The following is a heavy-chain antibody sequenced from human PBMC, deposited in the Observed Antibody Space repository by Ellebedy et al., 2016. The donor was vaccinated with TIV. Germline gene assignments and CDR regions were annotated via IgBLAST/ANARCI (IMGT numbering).Heavy chain of an antibody. J-gene: IGHJ4*02. D-gene: IGHD4-23*01. Sequence: PGGSLRLSCPTPGFTFGDFGMVWFRQAPGKGLEWLGFIRSKVYGGTADYAASVNGRFTISRDDSKCIAYLQMNSLKTEDTALYYCARKKTTVVMFDYWGQGTLVTVSS. CDR1: GFTFGDFG. V-gene: IGHV3-49*03. CDR3: ARKKTTVVMFDY. CDR2: IRSKVYGGTA.